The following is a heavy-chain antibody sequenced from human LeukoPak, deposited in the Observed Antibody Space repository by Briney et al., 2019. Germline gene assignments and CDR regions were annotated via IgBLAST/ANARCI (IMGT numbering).Heavy chain of an antibody. CDR3: TRDHITSWQIDF. V-gene: IGHV3-23*01. J-gene: IGHJ4*02. D-gene: IGHD2-2*01. Sequence: GGSLRLSCAASGFTFSTYAMSWVRQAPGKGLQWVSSVSDSGGNTYYADSVKGRFTISRDNSKNTVSLQMNSLRVEDTAVYYCTRDHITSWQIDFWGQGTMVTVSS. CDR2: VSDSGGNT. CDR1: GFTFSTYA.